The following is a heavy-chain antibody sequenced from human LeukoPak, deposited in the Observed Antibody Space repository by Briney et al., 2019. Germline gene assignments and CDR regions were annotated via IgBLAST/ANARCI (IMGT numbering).Heavy chain of an antibody. V-gene: IGHV1-69*05. D-gene: IGHD3-22*01. CDR3: ASQDASIYSESSTSPTYSD. Sequence: SVKVSCKASGGTFTNYALNWVRQAPGQGLEWMGRIIPIFDSAHYAQRFQGRITITTDESSTTAYMTLSSLTSDDTAVYYCASQDASIYSESSTSPTYSDWGQGTLVTVSS. CDR2: IIPIFDSA. CDR1: GGTFTNYA. J-gene: IGHJ4*02.